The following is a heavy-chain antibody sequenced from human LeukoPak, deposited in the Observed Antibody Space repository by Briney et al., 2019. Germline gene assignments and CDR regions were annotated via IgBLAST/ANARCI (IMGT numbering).Heavy chain of an antibody. CDR2: INHSGST. V-gene: IGHV4-34*01. J-gene: IGHJ5*02. CDR1: GGSFSGYY. D-gene: IGHD6-19*01. Sequence: SETLSLTCAVYGGSFSGYYWGWIRQPPGKGLEWIGEINHSGSTNYNPSLKSRVTISVDTSKNQFSLKLSSVTAADTAVYYCARDNSGWYNNWFDPWGQGTLVTVSS. CDR3: ARDNSGWYNNWFDP.